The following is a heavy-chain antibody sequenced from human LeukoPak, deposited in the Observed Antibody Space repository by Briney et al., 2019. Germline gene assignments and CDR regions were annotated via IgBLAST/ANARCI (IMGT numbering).Heavy chain of an antibody. D-gene: IGHD3-22*01. CDR3: AREPLPRLWDYYDTGGDY. V-gene: IGHV1-2*02. CDR1: GYTFTGYY. CDR2: INPNSGGT. J-gene: IGHJ4*02. Sequence: PGASVKVSCKASGYTFTGYYMHWVRQAPGQGLEWMGWINPNSGGTNYAQKFQGRVTMTRDTSISTAYMELSRLRSDDTAVYYCAREPLPRLWDYYDTGGDYWGQGTLVTVSS.